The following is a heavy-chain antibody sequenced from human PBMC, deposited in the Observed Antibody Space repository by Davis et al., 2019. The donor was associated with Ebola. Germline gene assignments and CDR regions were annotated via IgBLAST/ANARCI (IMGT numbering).Heavy chain of an antibody. V-gene: IGHV3-48*02. D-gene: IGHD6-19*01. CDR1: GFTFTSHI. J-gene: IGHJ2*01. CDR2: LSSSSSTI. CDR3: ASAIAVADWYLDL. Sequence: GESLKISCAASGFTFTSHIMNWFRQALGKALEWVSYLSSSSSTIYYADSVKGRFTISRDNAKNSLYLQMNSLRDEDTAVYYCASAIAVADWYLDLWGRGTLVSVSS.